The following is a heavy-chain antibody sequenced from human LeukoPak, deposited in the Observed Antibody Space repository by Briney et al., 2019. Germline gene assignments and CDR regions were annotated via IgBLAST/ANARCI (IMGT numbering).Heavy chain of an antibody. D-gene: IGHD2-15*01. CDR3: ARTRYCSGGSCYSGTFDI. Sequence: GESLKISCKGSGYSFTSYWIGWVRQMPGKGLEWMGIIYPGDSDTRYSPSFQGQVTISADKSISTAYLQWSSLKASDTAMYYCARTRYCSGGSCYSGTFDIWGQGTMSPSLQ. CDR2: IYPGDSDT. CDR1: GYSFTSYW. J-gene: IGHJ3*02. V-gene: IGHV5-51*01.